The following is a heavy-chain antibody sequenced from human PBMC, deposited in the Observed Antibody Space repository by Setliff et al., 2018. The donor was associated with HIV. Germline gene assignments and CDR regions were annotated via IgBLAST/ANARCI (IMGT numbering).Heavy chain of an antibody. D-gene: IGHD3-22*01. CDR1: GGSINTDY. J-gene: IGHJ4*02. CDR2: ISATGTI. Sequence: SETLSLTCTVSGGSINTDYWSWIRQPAGKGLEFLGRISATGTINYNPSLRSRLTLSVDTPNNQFSLKLSSVTAADTTVYYCARHSGLGGYYSPFDYWGPGTLVTVSS. V-gene: IGHV4-4*07. CDR3: ARHSGLGGYYSPFDY.